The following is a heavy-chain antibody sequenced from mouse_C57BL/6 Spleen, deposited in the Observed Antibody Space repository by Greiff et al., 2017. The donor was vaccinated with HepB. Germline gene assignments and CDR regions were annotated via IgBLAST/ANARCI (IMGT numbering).Heavy chain of an antibody. J-gene: IGHJ1*03. CDR3: ARGGFGGSSYRYFDV. V-gene: IGHV1-81*01. D-gene: IGHD1-1*01. Sequence: VQLVESGAELARPGASVKLSCKASGYTFTSYGISWVKQRTGQGLEWIGEIYPRSGNTYYNEKFKGKATLTADKSSSTAYMELRSLTSEDSAVYFCARGGFGGSSYRYFDVWGTGTTVTVSS. CDR1: GYTFTSYG. CDR2: IYPRSGNT.